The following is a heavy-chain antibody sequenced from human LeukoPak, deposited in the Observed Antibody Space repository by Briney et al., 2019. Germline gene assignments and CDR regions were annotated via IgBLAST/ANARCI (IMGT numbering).Heavy chain of an antibody. Sequence: RASVKVSCKASGYTFTRHYMNWVRQAPGQGLEWMGNINPSSGGTGYAQKFQGRVTMTRDTSTSTLYMEVTSLRSEDTAVYYCAIDLERPEPQDYDFWSGYYYRWGQGTLVTVSS. J-gene: IGHJ4*02. D-gene: IGHD3-3*01. CDR2: INPSSGGT. CDR1: GYTFTRHY. CDR3: AIDLERPEPQDYDFWSGYYYR. V-gene: IGHV1-46*01.